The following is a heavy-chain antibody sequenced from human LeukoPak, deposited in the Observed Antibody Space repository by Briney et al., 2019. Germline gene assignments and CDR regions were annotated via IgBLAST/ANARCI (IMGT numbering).Heavy chain of an antibody. CDR1: GYTFTGYY. CDR3: ARESPGTTYNWFDP. V-gene: IGHV1-2*02. CDR2: INPNSGGT. Sequence: ASVKVSCKASGYTFTGYYMHWVRQPPGQGLEWMGWINPNSGGTNYAQKFQGRVTMTRDTSISTAYMELSRLRSDDTAVYYCARESPGTTYNWFDPWGQGSLVTVSS. D-gene: IGHD1-7*01. J-gene: IGHJ5*02.